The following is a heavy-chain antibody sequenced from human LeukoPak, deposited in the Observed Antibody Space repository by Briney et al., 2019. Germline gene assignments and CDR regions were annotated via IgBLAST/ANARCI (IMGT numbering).Heavy chain of an antibody. Sequence: GGSLRLSCTASGFSFSTYSMNWVRQAPGKGLDGVSVISGSGGSTYHADSVMGGFTISRDNSKNTLYLQMNILRDEDTALYYYAKSHDDILTGYGYSLRYWGQGTLVTVSS. CDR3: AKSHDDILTGYGYSLRY. CDR1: GFSFSTYS. V-gene: IGHV3-23*01. J-gene: IGHJ4*02. D-gene: IGHD3-9*01. CDR2: ISGSGGST.